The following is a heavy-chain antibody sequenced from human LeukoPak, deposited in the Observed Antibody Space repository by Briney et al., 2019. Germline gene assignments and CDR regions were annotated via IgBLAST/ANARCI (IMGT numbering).Heavy chain of an antibody. CDR1: GFTFSNYA. CDR3: AAAGFDY. Sequence: GGSLRLSCAASGFTFSNYAMSWVRQAPGKGLEWVSGISGSGGSTYYADSVKGRLTISRDNSKNTLYLQMDSLRAEDTAVYYCAAAGFDYWGQGTLVTVSS. CDR2: ISGSGGST. V-gene: IGHV3-23*01. J-gene: IGHJ4*02.